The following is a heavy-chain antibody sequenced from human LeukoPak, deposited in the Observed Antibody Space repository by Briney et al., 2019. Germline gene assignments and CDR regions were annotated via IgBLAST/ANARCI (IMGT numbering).Heavy chain of an antibody. CDR1: GFTLSTYT. Sequence: GGSLRLSCTASGFTLSTYTMNWVRQAPGKGLEWVSYISSTSTTKYYADSVKGRFTISRDNSKNSLDLQMNRLTAEDTAVYYCARDRSSVDGDYGVWFDAWGQGSLVTVSS. D-gene: IGHD4-17*01. J-gene: IGHJ5*02. CDR3: ARDRSSVDGDYGVWFDA. CDR2: ISSTSTTK. V-gene: IGHV3-48*04.